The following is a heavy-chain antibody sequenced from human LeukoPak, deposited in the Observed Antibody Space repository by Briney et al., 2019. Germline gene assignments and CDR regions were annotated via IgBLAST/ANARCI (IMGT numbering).Heavy chain of an antibody. CDR2: IYYSGST. CDR1: GFTFSSYA. J-gene: IGHJ3*02. V-gene: IGHV4-59*01. CDR3: ARDENIAVAGTGAFDI. D-gene: IGHD6-19*01. Sequence: LRLSCAASGFTFSSYAMSWIRQPPGKGLEWIGYIYYSGSTNYNPSLKSRVTISVDTSKNQFSLKLSSVTAADTAVYYCARDENIAVAGTGAFDIWGQGTMVTVSS.